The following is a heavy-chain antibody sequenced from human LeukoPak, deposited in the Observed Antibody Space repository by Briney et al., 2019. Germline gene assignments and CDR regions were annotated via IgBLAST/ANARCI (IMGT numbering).Heavy chain of an antibody. J-gene: IGHJ6*03. CDR3: ARGPYNWNYGRPRPPYYYYMDV. CDR1: GGSFSGYY. CDR2: INHSGST. D-gene: IGHD1-7*01. V-gene: IGHV4-34*01. Sequence: SETLFLTCAVYGGSFSGYYWSWIRQPPGKGLEWIGEINHSGSTNYNPSLKSRVTISVDTSKNQFSLKLSFVTAADTAVYYCARGPYNWNYGRPRPPYYYYMDVWGKGTTVTVSS.